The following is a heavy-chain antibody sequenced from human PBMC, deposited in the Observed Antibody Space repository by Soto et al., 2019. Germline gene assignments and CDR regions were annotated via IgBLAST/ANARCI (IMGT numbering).Heavy chain of an antibody. CDR3: ATGTTLLANFDY. CDR1: GGTFSSYA. D-gene: IGHD1-7*01. V-gene: IGHV1-69*06. CDR2: IIPIFGTA. J-gene: IGHJ4*02. Sequence: GASVKVSCKASGGTFSSYAISWVRQAPGQGLEWMGGIIPIFGTANYAQKFQGRVTITADKSTSTAYMELSSLRSEDTAVYYCATGTTLLANFDYWGQGTLVTVSS.